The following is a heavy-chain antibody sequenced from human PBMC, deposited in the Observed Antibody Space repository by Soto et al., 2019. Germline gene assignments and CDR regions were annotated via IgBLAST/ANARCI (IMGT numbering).Heavy chain of an antibody. J-gene: IGHJ6*03. D-gene: IGHD2-2*01. CDR3: ARLHCSSTSCHSYYYYYMDV. V-gene: IGHV4-39*01. Sequence: QLQLQESGPGLVKPSETLSLTCTVSGDSISSDTYYWGWIRQPPGKGLEWIASIYYSGSTYYNPSLKSRVTISADTSKNQFSLKLTSVTAANTAVYYCARLHCSSTSCHSYYYYYMDVWGKGTTVTVSS. CDR2: IYYSGST. CDR1: GDSISSDTYY.